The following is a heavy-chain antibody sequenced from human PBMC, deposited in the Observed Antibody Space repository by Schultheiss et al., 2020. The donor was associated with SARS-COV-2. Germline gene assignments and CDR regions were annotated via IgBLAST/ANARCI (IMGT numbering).Heavy chain of an antibody. CDR2: IYYSGST. CDR1: GGSISSYY. V-gene: IGHV4-59*01. J-gene: IGHJ4*02. CDR3: ARRRAGYSYGL. D-gene: IGHD5-18*01. Sequence: SETLSLTCTVSGGSISSYYWSWIRQPAGKGLEWIGYIYYSGSTNYNPSLKSRVTISVDTSKNQFSLKLSSVTAADTAVYYCARRRAGYSYGLWGQGTLVTVSS.